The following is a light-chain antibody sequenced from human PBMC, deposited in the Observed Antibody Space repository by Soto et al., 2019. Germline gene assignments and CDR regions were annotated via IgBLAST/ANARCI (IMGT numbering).Light chain of an antibody. CDR2: DVS. CDR1: SSDVGGYNY. Sequence: QSVLTQPASVSGSPGQSITISCTGTSSDVGGYNYVSWYQQHPGKAPKLMIYDVSNRPSGVSNRFSGSKSGNTASLTISGLQAEDEADYYCSSYTSSPRFGGGTKLTVL. CDR3: SSYTSSPR. J-gene: IGLJ2*01. V-gene: IGLV2-14*01.